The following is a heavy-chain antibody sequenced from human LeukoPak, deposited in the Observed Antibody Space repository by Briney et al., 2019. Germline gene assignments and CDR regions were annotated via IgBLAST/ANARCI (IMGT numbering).Heavy chain of an antibody. D-gene: IGHD6-13*01. J-gene: IGHJ4*02. V-gene: IGHV3-23*01. CDR3: AKTRPLDSSSWSHGDY. Sequence: GGSLRLSCAASGFTFSSYAMSWVRQAPGKGLEWVSAISGSGDSTYYGDSVKGRFTISRDNSKNTLYLQMNSLRAEDTAVYYCAKTRPLDSSSWSHGDYWGQGTLVTVS. CDR2: ISGSGDST. CDR1: GFTFSSYA.